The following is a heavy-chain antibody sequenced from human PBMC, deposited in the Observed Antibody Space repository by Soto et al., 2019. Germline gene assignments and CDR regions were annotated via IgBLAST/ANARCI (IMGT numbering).Heavy chain of an antibody. CDR2: MYYSGST. Sequence: SSETLSLTCTVAGGSISSYDWNWIRQPPGKGLEWIGYMYYSGSTTYNPSLKSRVTMSVDTSKNQLSLKLSSVTAADTAVYYCARDKEMAAVYYYGMDVWGQGTTVTVSS. J-gene: IGHJ6*02. CDR3: ARDKEMAAVYYYGMDV. V-gene: IGHV4-59*01. D-gene: IGHD6-19*01. CDR1: GGSISSYD.